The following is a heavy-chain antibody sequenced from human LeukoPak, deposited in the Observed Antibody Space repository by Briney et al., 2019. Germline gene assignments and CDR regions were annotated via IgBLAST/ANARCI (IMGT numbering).Heavy chain of an antibody. D-gene: IGHD2-15*01. CDR3: ARRRFYCSGGSCYWGRTDWFDP. Sequence: KASETLSLTCAVYGGSFSGYYWSGIRQPPGKGLEWIGEINHSGSTNYNPSLKSRATISVDTSKNQFSLKLSSVTAADTAVYYCARRRFYCSGGSCYWGRTDWFDPWGQGTLVTVSS. CDR2: INHSGST. V-gene: IGHV4-34*01. J-gene: IGHJ5*02. CDR1: GGSFSGYY.